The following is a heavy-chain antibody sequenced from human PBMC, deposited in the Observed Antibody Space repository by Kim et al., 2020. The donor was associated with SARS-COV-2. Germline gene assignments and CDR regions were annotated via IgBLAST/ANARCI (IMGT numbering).Heavy chain of an antibody. Sequence: SETLSLTCAVSGGSISSYYWSWIRQPPGKGLEWIGDIYHSGSTNYNPSLKSRVTISVDTSKNQFSLKLSSVTAADTAVYYCARAWASRSVGYWGQGTLVTVSS. D-gene: IGHD2-2*01. CDR3: ARAWASRSVGY. J-gene: IGHJ4*02. CDR2: IYHSGST. CDR1: GGSISSYY. V-gene: IGHV4-59*12.